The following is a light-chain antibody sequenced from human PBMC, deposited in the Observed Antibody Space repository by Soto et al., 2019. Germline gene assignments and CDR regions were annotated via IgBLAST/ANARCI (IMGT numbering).Light chain of an antibody. CDR1: QSISSW. V-gene: IGKV1-5*03. CDR2: KAS. J-gene: IGKJ1*01. Sequence: DIQMTQSPSTLSASVGDRVTITCRASQSISSWLAWYQQKPGTAPKLLIYKASTLQSGVPSRFSGSGSGTEFTLTINSLQPDDSATYYSQQYKDNRTFGQGTKVEIK. CDR3: QQYKDNRT.